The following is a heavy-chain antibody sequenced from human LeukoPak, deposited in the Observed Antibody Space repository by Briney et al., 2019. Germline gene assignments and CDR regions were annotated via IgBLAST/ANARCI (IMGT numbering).Heavy chain of an antibody. Sequence: GTSLRLSCAASGFTFSNYAMHWVRQAPGKGLEWVSSISSSSSYIYYADSVKGRFTISRDNAKNSLYLQMNSLRAEDTAVYYCASWSMNYYDSRGYWGQGTLVTVSS. CDR1: GFTFSNYA. D-gene: IGHD3-22*01. CDR3: ASWSMNYYDSRGY. CDR2: ISSSSSYI. V-gene: IGHV3-21*01. J-gene: IGHJ4*02.